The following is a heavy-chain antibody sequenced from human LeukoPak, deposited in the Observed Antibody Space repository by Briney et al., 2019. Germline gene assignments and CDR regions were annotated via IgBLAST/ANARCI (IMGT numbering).Heavy chain of an antibody. CDR1: GYTFTSYY. Sequence: GASVKVSCKASGYTFTSYYMHWVRQAPGQGLEWMGIINPSGGSTSYAQKFQGRVTMTTDTSTSTAYMELRSLRSDDTAVYYCARVAYSGSYYMAYYYYMDVWGKGTTVTVSS. J-gene: IGHJ6*03. CDR3: ARVAYSGSYYMAYYYYMDV. V-gene: IGHV1-46*01. CDR2: INPSGGST. D-gene: IGHD1-26*01.